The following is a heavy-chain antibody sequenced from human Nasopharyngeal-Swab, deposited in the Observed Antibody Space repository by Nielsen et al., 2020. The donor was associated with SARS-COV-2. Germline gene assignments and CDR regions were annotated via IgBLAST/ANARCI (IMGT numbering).Heavy chain of an antibody. Sequence: EPLSLTCAASGFIFSASAIHWVRQASGKGLEWVGRIGDKDHNYATTYGASVQGRFTISRDDSKNTAFLQMDSLKTEDTALYYCTTDFYFDYWGQGTLVTVSS. CDR1: GFIFSASA. V-gene: IGHV3-73*01. J-gene: IGHJ4*02. CDR2: IGDKDHNYAT. CDR3: TTDFYFDY.